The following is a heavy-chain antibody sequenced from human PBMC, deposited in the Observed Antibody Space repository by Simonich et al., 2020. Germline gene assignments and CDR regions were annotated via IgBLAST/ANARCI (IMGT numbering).Heavy chain of an antibody. Sequence: EVQLVESGGGLVKPGGSLRLSCAASGFPFSSYSMNWVRQAPGKGREWVSYIGSNSSYIYYADSVKGRFTISRDNAKNSLYLQMNSLRAEDTAVYYCARDAAGDYWGQGTLVTVSS. J-gene: IGHJ4*02. D-gene: IGHD6-13*01. CDR2: IGSNSSYI. V-gene: IGHV3-21*01. CDR3: ARDAAGDY. CDR1: GFPFSSYS.